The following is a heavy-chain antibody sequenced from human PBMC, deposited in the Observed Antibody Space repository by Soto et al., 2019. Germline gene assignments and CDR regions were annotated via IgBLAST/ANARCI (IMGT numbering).Heavy chain of an antibody. CDR2: INAGNGNT. Sequence: QVQLVQSGAEEKTPGASVKVSCKASGYTFTSYAMHGVRQAPGQRLEWMGWINAGNGNTKYSQKFQGRVTITRDTSASTAYMDLSSLRSEDTAVYYCAMSIVVVTALDYWCQGTPVTVSS. D-gene: IGHD2-21*02. V-gene: IGHV1-3*05. J-gene: IGHJ4*02. CDR3: AMSIVVVTALDY. CDR1: GYTFTSYA.